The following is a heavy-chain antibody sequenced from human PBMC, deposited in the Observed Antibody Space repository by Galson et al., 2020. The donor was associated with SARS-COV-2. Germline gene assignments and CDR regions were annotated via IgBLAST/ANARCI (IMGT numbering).Heavy chain of an antibody. D-gene: IGHD6-19*01. CDR2: IFFDGSEK. CDR3: ARDGQSSRGWAFDY. J-gene: IGHJ4*02. Sequence: GESLKISCAASGFTFSDHAMHWVRQAPGKWLEWVAQIFFDGSEKYYGDSVRGRFTISRDSSKNTVYLQMNNLRVDDTAVYYCARDGQSSRGWAFDYWGQGTLLTVSS. V-gene: IGHV3-33*01. CDR1: GFTFSDHA.